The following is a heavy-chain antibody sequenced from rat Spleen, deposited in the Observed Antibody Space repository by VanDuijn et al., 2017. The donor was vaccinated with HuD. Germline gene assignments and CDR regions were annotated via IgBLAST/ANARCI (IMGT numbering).Heavy chain of an antibody. J-gene: IGHJ2*01. V-gene: IGHV5-20*01. Sequence: EVQLVETGGGLVQPGKSLKLSCVASGFTFSRYWMYWVRQAPGKGLEWVASISYDGGSTYYRDSVKGRFTISRDNAKSSLYLQMDSLRSEDTATYYCTTRWWGYWGQGVMVTVSS. CDR2: ISYDGGST. CDR3: TTRWWGY. D-gene: IGHD1-1*01. CDR1: GFTFSRYW.